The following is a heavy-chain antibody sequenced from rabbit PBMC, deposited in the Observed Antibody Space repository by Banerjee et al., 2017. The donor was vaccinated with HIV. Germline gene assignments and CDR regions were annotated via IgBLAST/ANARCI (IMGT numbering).Heavy chain of an antibody. CDR2: IYAGSSGST. J-gene: IGHJ4*01. V-gene: IGHV1S45*01. CDR1: GFTISSSYW. Sequence: QEQLEESGGDLVKPEGSQTLTCTASGFTISSSYWICWVRQAPGKGLEWIGCIYAGSSGSTYYASWAKGRFTISKTSSTTVTLQMTSLTAADTATYFCARDLDGVIGWNFGWWGPGTLVTVS. D-gene: IGHD1-1*01. CDR3: ARDLDGVIGWNFGW.